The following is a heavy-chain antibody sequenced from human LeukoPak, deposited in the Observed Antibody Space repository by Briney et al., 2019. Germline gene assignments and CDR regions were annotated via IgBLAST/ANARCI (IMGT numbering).Heavy chain of an antibody. V-gene: IGHV1-46*01. D-gene: IGHD3-22*01. Sequence: WASVKVSCKASGYTFTSYYMHWVRQAPGQGLEWMGIINPSSGKINYAQKFQGRVTMTRDTSTSTVYMELSSLRSDDTAVYYCARDLASSGYYWDWGQGTLVTVSS. J-gene: IGHJ4*02. CDR1: GYTFTSYY. CDR2: INPSSGKI. CDR3: ARDLASSGYYWD.